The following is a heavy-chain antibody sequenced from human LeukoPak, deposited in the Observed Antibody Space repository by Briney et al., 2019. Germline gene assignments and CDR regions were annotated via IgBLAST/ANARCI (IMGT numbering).Heavy chain of an antibody. CDR1: GFTFSDYY. CDR3: ARDSFMIVVTKPDY. CDR2: ISSSGSTI. Sequence: GGSLRLSCAASGFTFSDYYMSWIRQAPGKGLEWVSYISSSGSTIYYADSVKGRFTISRDNAKNSLYLQMNSLRAEDTAVYYCARDSFMIVVTKPDYWGQGTLVTVSS. D-gene: IGHD3-22*01. V-gene: IGHV3-11*01. J-gene: IGHJ4*02.